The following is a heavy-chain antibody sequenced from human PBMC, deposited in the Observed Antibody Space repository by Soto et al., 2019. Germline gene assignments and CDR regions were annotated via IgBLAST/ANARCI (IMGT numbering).Heavy chain of an antibody. D-gene: IGHD6-19*01. CDR3: ARGGIAVATTMAFDI. J-gene: IGHJ3*02. Sequence: GESLKISCKGSGYSFTSYWIGWVRQMPGKGLEWMGIIYPGDSDTRYSPSFQGQVTISADKSISTAYLQWSSLKASDTAMYYCARGGIAVATTMAFDIWGQGTMVTVSS. CDR2: IYPGDSDT. V-gene: IGHV5-51*01. CDR1: GYSFTSYW.